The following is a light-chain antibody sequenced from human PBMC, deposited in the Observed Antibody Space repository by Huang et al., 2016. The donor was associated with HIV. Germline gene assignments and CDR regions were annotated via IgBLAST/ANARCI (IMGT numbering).Light chain of an antibody. CDR3: QQYGSSPPYT. Sequence: EIVLTQSPGTLSLSPGERASLSCRASQSLRSRYFAWYQQKPGQAPRLLIYDTSIRATGIPDRCSGSGSGANFTLTISRLEPEDFAIYYCQQYGSSPPYTFGQGTKLEIK. V-gene: IGKV3-20*01. J-gene: IGKJ2*01. CDR2: DTS. CDR1: QSLRSRY.